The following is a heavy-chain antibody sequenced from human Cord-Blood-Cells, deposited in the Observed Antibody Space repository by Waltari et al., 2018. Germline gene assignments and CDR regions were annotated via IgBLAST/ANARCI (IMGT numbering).Heavy chain of an antibody. CDR2: INHSGST. D-gene: IGHD7-27*01. V-gene: IGHV4-34*01. Sequence: QVQLQQWGAGLLKPSETLSLTCAVYGGSLRGYYWSWIRQPPGKGLEWIGEINHSGSTNYNPSLKSRVTISVDTSKNQFSLKLSSVTAADTAVYYCARGSLTGADYWGQGTLVTVSS. J-gene: IGHJ4*02. CDR1: GGSLRGYY. CDR3: ARGSLTGADY.